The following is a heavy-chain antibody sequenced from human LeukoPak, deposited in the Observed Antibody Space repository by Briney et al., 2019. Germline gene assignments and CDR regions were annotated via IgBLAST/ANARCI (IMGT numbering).Heavy chain of an antibody. D-gene: IGHD2-21*02. J-gene: IGHJ6*03. CDR1: GYTFTSYD. CDR3: ARRIGTVVTHYYYYYMDV. Sequence: GASVKVSCKASGYTFTSYDINWVRQATGQGLEWTGWMNPNSGNTGYAQKFQGRVTMTRNTSISTAYMELSSLRSEDTAVYYCARRIGTVVTHYYYYYMDVWGKGTTVTVSS. CDR2: MNPNSGNT. V-gene: IGHV1-8*01.